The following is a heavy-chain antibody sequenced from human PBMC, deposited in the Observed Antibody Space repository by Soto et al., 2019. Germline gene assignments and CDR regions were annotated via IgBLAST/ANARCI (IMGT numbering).Heavy chain of an antibody. CDR2: IIPIFGTA. Sequence: SVKVSCKASGGTFSSYAISWVRQAPGQGLEWMGGIIPIFGTANYAQKFQGRVTITADESTSTAYMELSSLRSEDTAVYYCVEYSSPKYYYDSSGSPVYWGQGTLVTVSS. D-gene: IGHD3-22*01. CDR3: VEYSSPKYYYDSSGSPVY. J-gene: IGHJ4*02. CDR1: GGTFSSYA. V-gene: IGHV1-69*13.